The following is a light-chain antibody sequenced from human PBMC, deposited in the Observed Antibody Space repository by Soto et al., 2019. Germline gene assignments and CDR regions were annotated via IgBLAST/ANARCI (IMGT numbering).Light chain of an antibody. CDR2: DAS. J-gene: IGKJ1*01. V-gene: IGKV1-5*01. CDR1: QSVSTW. CDR3: QEYKTWT. Sequence: DIQMTQSPSTLSASVGDTVTLTCRASQSVSTWLAWYQQTPGKAPKLLMYDASTLESGAPARFSGSGSGTELTLTISSLQPEDFATYHCQEYKTWTFGQGTKVDIK.